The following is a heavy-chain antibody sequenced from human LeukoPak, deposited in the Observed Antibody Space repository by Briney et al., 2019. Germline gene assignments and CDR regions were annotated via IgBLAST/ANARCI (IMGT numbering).Heavy chain of an antibody. CDR2: ISSSSSYM. Sequence: GGSLRLSCAVSGFTFSTYSMHWVRQAPGKGLEWVSSISSSSSYMNYADSVKGRSTISRDNAENSLYLQMISLRAEDTAVYYCARDRGKTSPYYYVDVWGKGTTVTVSS. V-gene: IGHV3-21*01. J-gene: IGHJ6*03. CDR1: GFTFSTYS. CDR3: ARDRGKTSPYYYVDV. D-gene: IGHD4-23*01.